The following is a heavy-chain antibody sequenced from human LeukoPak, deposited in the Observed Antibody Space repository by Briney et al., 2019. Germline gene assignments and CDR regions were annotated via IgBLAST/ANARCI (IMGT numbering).Heavy chain of an antibody. CDR1: GFTFDDYA. CDR3: AKALCSGGSCYYFDY. CDR2: ISWNSGSI. Sequence: PGRSLRLSCAASGFTFDDYAMHWVRQAPGKGLEWVSGISWNSGSIGYADSVKGRFTISRDNAKNSLYLQMNSLRAEDTALYYCAKALCSGGSCYYFDYWGQGTLVTVSS. D-gene: IGHD2-15*01. V-gene: IGHV3-9*01. J-gene: IGHJ4*02.